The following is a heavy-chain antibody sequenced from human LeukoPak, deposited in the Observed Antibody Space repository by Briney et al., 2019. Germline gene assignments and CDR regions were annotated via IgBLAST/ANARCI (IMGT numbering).Heavy chain of an antibody. J-gene: IGHJ3*02. Sequence: GGSLRLSCAASGFTFDDYAMHWVRQAPGKGLEWVSGISWNSGSIGYADSVKGRFTISRDNAKNSLYLQMNSLRAEDMALYYCAKDMVGDYDPSNSNAFDIWGQGTMVTVSS. CDR2: ISWNSGSI. D-gene: IGHD3-16*01. V-gene: IGHV3-9*03. CDR1: GFTFDDYA. CDR3: AKDMVGDYDPSNSNAFDI.